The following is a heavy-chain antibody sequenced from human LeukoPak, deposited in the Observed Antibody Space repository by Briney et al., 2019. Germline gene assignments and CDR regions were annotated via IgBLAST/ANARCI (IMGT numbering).Heavy chain of an antibody. CDR3: ARVVSRYYGSGSYPDSDY. D-gene: IGHD3-10*01. Sequence: ASVKVSCKASGYTFTGYYMHWVRQAPGQGLEWMGWINPNSGGTNYAQKFQGRVTMTRDTSISTAYMELSRLRSDDTAVYYCARVVSRYYGSGSYPDSDYWGQGTLVTVSS. V-gene: IGHV1-2*02. CDR1: GYTFTGYY. J-gene: IGHJ4*02. CDR2: INPNSGGT.